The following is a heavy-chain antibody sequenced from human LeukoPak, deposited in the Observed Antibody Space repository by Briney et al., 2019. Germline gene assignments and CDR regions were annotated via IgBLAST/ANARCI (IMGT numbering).Heavy chain of an antibody. CDR3: AGGAAAAIDYFDY. J-gene: IGHJ4*02. V-gene: IGHV1-69*13. D-gene: IGHD2-2*01. CDR1: GGTFSSYA. Sequence: SVKVSCKAPGGTFSSYAISWVRQAPGQGLEWMGGIIPIFGTANYAQKFQGRVTITADESTSTAYMELSSLRSEDTAVYYCAGGAAAAIDYFDYWGQGTLVTVTS. CDR2: IIPIFGTA.